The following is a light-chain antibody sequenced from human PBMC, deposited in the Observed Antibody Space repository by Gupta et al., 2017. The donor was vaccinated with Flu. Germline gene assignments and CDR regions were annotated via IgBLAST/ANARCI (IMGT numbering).Light chain of an antibody. CDR3: QQSYSTPYS. V-gene: IGKV1-39*01. J-gene: IGKJ2*03. CDR1: QSISSY. Sequence: DIQMTQSPSSLSASVGDSLTITCRASQSISSYLNWYQQKPGEAPKLLIYAASSLESGVPSRFSRGGSGTDFTLTIRSLQPEDFATYYCQQSYSTPYSFGQGTKLEIK. CDR2: AAS.